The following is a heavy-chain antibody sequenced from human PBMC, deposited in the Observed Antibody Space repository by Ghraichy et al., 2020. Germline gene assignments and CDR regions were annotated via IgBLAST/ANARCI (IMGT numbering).Heavy chain of an antibody. CDR2: ICHSGST. V-gene: IGHV4-39*02. D-gene: IGHD6-19*01. J-gene: IGHJ4*03. CDR1: GGSFSSSTYC. CDR3: ASHFPSYNSDWFQNCYFGC. Sequence: SPTLSLTCSVSGGSFSSSTYCWGWIRQSPGLGLEWIASICHSGSTYYSPSLKSRVTLSIDTSQNHFPLVLNSVTATATAAYYCASHFPSYNSDWFQNCYFGCWGPGALVTGSS.